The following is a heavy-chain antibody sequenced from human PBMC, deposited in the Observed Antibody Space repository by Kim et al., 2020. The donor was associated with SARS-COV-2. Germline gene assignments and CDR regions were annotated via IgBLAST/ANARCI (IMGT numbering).Heavy chain of an antibody. CDR1: GYTFTSYA. J-gene: IGHJ6*02. D-gene: IGHD3-10*01. CDR2: INAGNGNT. CDR3: ARGPGVRVRAGSYPQYYYGMDV. V-gene: IGHV1-3*01. Sequence: ASVKVSCKASGYTFTSYAMHWVRQAPGQRLEWMGWINAGNGNTKYSQKFQGRVTITRDTSASTAYMELSSLRSEDTAVYYCARGPGVRVRAGSYPQYYYGMDVWGQGTTVTVSS.